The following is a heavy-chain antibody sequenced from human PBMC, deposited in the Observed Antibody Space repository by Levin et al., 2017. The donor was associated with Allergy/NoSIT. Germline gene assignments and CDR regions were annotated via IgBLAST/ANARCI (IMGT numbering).Heavy chain of an antibody. CDR3: AREYYWGSLT. CDR2: INSDVNSA. Sequence: GGSLRLSCAASGFTFSSYWMHWVRQVPGKGLVWVSRINSDVNSASYADSVKGRFTISRDNAKNTLYLHMNSLSAEDTAVYYCAREYYWGSLTWGQGTLVTVSS. CDR1: GFTFSSYW. D-gene: IGHD3-10*01. J-gene: IGHJ5*02. V-gene: IGHV3-74*01.